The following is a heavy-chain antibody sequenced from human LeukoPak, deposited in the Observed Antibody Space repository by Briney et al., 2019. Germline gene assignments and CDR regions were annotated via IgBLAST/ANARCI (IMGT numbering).Heavy chain of an antibody. D-gene: IGHD6-13*01. Sequence: GGSLRLSCAASGFTFSSYAMSWVRQAPGEGLEWVSIISGSGRTDYGDSAKGRFTISRDNSKNTLYLQMNSLRAEDTAVYYCAKGPSVSAAGYFDSWGQGTRVTVSS. V-gene: IGHV3-23*01. CDR2: ISGSGRT. CDR1: GFTFSSYA. CDR3: AKGPSVSAAGYFDS. J-gene: IGHJ4*02.